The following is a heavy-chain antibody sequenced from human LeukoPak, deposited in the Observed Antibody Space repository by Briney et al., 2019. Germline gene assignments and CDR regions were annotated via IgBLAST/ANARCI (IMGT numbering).Heavy chain of an antibody. J-gene: IGHJ4*02. CDR1: GFTFSSYS. V-gene: IGHV3-21*01. D-gene: IGHD1-26*01. Sequence: GGSLRLSCAASGFTFSSYSMNWVRQAPGKGLEWVSSISSSSSYIYYADSVKGRFTISRDNAKNSLYLQMNSLRAEDTAVYYCARVGSGSYSDYWGQGTLVTVSS. CDR2: ISSSSSYI. CDR3: ARVGSGSYSDY.